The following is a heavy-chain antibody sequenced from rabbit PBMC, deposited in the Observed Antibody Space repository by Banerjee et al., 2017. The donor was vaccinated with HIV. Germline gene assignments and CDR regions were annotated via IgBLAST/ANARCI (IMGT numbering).Heavy chain of an antibody. Sequence: QEQLEESGGDLVKPEGSLTLTCTASGFTLSSYWMCWVRQAPGKGLEWIACIVAGSSGNTYYASWAKGRFTISKTSSTTVTLQMTSLTAADTATYFCAREVAGLDLWGQGTLVTVS. D-gene: IGHD4-2*01. CDR3: AREVAGLDL. V-gene: IGHV1S45*01. J-gene: IGHJ6*01. CDR1: GFTLSSYW. CDR2: IVAGSSGNT.